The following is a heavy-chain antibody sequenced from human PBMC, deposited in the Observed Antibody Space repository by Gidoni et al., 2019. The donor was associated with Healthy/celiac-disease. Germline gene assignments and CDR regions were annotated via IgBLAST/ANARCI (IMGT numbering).Heavy chain of an antibody. J-gene: IGHJ4*02. V-gene: IGHV4-31*02. CDR3: ARVPGASSGSPPTVDY. D-gene: IGHD1-26*01. Sequence: STYYNPSLKSRVTISVDTSKNQFSLKLSSVTAADTAVYYCARVPGASSGSPPTVDYWGQGTLVTVSS. CDR2: ST.